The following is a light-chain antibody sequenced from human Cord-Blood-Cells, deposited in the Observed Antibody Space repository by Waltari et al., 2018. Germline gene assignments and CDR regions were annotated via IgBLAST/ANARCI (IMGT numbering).Light chain of an antibody. V-gene: IGKV1-5*03. J-gene: IGKJ2*03. CDR3: QQYNSYSYS. CDR1: QSISSW. Sequence: IQLTQSPSTLSASVGDRVTITCRASQSISSWFAWYQQKPGKAPRLLIYKASSLESGVPSRFSGSGSGTEFTLTISSLQPDDFATYYCQQYNSYSYSFGQGTKLEIK. CDR2: KAS.